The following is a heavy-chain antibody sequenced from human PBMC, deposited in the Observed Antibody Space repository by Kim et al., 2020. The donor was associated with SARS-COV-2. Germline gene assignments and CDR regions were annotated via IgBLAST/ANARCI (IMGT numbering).Heavy chain of an antibody. Sequence: GGSLRLSCTASTLTLSDYFMTWIRQAPGRGLEWISYISDRGDTIYYADSVKGRFTISRDNAKNSLYLQMNNLRAEDTAVYYCATWIQNWFDPWGRGTLVT. CDR1: TLTLSDYF. J-gene: IGHJ5*02. V-gene: IGHV3-11*01. D-gene: IGHD5-18*01. CDR2: ISDRGDTI. CDR3: ATWIQNWFDP.